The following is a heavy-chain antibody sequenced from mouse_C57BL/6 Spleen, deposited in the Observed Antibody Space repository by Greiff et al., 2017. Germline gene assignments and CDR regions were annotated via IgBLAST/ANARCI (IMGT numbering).Heavy chain of an antibody. CDR3: ASSYYSNYGGFAY. V-gene: IGHV1-82*01. CDR2: IYPGDGDT. CDR1: GYAFSSSW. J-gene: IGHJ3*01. Sequence: QVQLQQSGPELVKPGASVKISCKASGYAFSSSWMNWVKQRPGKGLEWIGRIYPGDGDTNYNGKFKGKATLTADKSSSTAYMQLSSLTSEDSAVYFCASSYYSNYGGFAYWGQGTLVTVSA. D-gene: IGHD2-5*01.